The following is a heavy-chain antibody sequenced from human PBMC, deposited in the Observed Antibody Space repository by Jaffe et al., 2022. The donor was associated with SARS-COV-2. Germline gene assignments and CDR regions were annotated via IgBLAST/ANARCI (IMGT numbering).Heavy chain of an antibody. Sequence: QVQLQESGPGLVKPSETLSLTCSVSGASISSYSWHWIRQPPGKGLEWIGSISYNGITNDNPSLKSRVAISVDMSKNQFSLNVNSMTAADTAVYYCASWALSRSYDNSNLQTLLQPPGAFDVWGPGKLVTVSS. V-gene: IGHV4-59*01. D-gene: IGHD3-22*01. CDR1: GASISSYS. J-gene: IGHJ3*01. CDR2: ISYNGIT. CDR3: ASWALSRSYDNSNLQTLLQPPGAFDV.